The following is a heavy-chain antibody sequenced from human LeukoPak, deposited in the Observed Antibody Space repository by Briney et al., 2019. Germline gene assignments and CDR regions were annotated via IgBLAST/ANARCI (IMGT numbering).Heavy chain of an antibody. V-gene: IGHV4-39*01. Sequence: GSLRLSCAASGFTFSNYAMSWVRQAPGKGLEWVGSIYYSGSTYYNPSLKSRVTISVDTSKNQFSLKLSSVTAADTAVYYCARCGLAARPDTYFDYWGQGILVTVSS. CDR2: IYYSGST. J-gene: IGHJ4*02. CDR1: GFTFSNYA. CDR3: ARCGLAARPDTYFDY. D-gene: IGHD6-6*01.